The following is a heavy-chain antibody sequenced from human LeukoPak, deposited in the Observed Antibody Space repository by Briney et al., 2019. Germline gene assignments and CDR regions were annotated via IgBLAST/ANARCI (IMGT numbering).Heavy chain of an antibody. Sequence: SVKVSCKASGGTFSSYAISWVRQAPGQGLEWMGGIIPIFGTANYAQKFQGRVTITADESTSTAYMELSSLRSEDTAVYCCAGYLSGSYQDAGAFDIWGQGTMVTVSS. J-gene: IGHJ3*02. V-gene: IGHV1-69*01. D-gene: IGHD1-26*01. CDR3: AGYLSGSYQDAGAFDI. CDR2: IIPIFGTA. CDR1: GGTFSSYA.